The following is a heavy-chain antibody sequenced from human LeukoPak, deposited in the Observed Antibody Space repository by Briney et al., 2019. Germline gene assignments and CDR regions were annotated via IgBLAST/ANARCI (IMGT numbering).Heavy chain of an antibody. CDR2: ISGSGGST. D-gene: IGHD6-25*01. Sequence: GGSLRLSCAASGFTFSIYAMSWVRQAPGKGLEWVSAISGSGGSTYYADSMKGRFTISRDNSKNTLYLQMNSLRAEDTAVYYCAKIIRLPYFDYWGQGTLVTVSS. CDR1: GFTFSIYA. V-gene: IGHV3-23*01. J-gene: IGHJ4*02. CDR3: AKIIRLPYFDY.